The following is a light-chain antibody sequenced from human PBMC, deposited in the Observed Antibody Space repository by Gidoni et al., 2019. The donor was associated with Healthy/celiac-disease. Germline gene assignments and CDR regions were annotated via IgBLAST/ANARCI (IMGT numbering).Light chain of an antibody. V-gene: IGKV3-20*01. CDR1: QSVSSSY. Sequence: DIVSTQSSGTLSLSPAERATLSCRASQSVSSSYLAWYQQKPGQAPRPLIYGASSRATGIPDRFSGSRSGTDFTLTISRLEPDDFAVYYCQQYGSSPPITFGQGTRLEIK. CDR2: GAS. J-gene: IGKJ5*01. CDR3: QQYGSSPPIT.